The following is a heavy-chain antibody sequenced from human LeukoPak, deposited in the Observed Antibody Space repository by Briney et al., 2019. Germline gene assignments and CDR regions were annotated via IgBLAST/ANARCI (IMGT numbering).Heavy chain of an antibody. CDR2: IIPIFGTA. J-gene: IGHJ4*02. Sequence: SVKVSCKASGGTFSSYAISWVRQAPGQGLERMGGIIPIFGTANYAQKFQGRVTITADESTSTAYMELSSLRSDDTAVYYCARRGEVSAFDFWGQGTLVTVSS. D-gene: IGHD3-16*02. CDR1: GGTFSSYA. CDR3: ARRGEVSAFDF. V-gene: IGHV1-69*13.